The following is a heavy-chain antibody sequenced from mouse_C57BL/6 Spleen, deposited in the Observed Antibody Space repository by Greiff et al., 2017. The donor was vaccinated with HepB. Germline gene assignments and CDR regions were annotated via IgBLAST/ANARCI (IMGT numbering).Heavy chain of an antibody. CDR1: GYAFSSSW. CDR2: IYPGDGDT. CDR3: ARGHYYGSSDGAMDY. V-gene: IGHV1-82*01. J-gene: IGHJ4*01. Sequence: VQLQQSGPELVKPGASVKISCKASGYAFSSSWMNWVKQRPGKGLEWIGRIYPGDGDTNYNGKFKGKATLTAAKSSSTAYMQLSSLTSEDSAVYFCARGHYYGSSDGAMDYWGQGTSVTVSS. D-gene: IGHD1-1*01.